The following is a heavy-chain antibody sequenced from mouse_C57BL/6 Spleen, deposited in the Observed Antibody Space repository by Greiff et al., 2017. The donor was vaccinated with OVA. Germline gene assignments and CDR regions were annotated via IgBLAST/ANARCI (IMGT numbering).Heavy chain of an antibody. CDR1: GYTFTDYE. CDR3: ARLGYGAMDY. V-gene: IGHV1-15*01. J-gene: IGHJ4*01. CDR2: IDPETGGT. D-gene: IGHD2-10*02. Sequence: VQLQQSGAELVRPGASVTLSCKASGYTFTDYEMHWVKQTPVHGLEWIGAIDPETGGTAYNQKFKGKAILTADKSSSTAYMELRSLTSEDSAVYYCARLGYGAMDYWGQGTSVTVSS.